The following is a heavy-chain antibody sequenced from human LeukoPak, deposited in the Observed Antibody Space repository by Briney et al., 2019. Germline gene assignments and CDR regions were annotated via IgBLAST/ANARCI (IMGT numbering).Heavy chain of an antibody. V-gene: IGHV3-48*01. J-gene: IGHJ4*02. CDR1: GFIFSSYS. Sequence: GGSLRLSCAASGFIFSSYSMNWVRQAPGKGLEWVSYISRSSSTIYYADSVKGRFTISRDNAKNSLNLQMNSLRAEDTAVYYCARDSGGWAFDYWGQGTLVTVSS. D-gene: IGHD6-19*01. CDR3: ARDSGGWAFDY. CDR2: ISRSSSTI.